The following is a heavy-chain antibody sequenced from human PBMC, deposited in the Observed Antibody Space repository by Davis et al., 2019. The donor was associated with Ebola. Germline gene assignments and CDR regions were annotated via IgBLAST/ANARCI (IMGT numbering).Heavy chain of an antibody. CDR3: ARGITMVRALDWFDP. Sequence: AASVKVSCKASGYTFTSYGISWVRQAPGQGLEWMGGMNPYSGNTNYAQKLQGRVTVTTDTSTSTAYMELRSLRSDDTAVYYCARGITMVRALDWFDPWGQGTLVTVSS. J-gene: IGHJ5*02. CDR2: MNPYSGNT. CDR1: GYTFTSYG. D-gene: IGHD3-10*01. V-gene: IGHV1-18*01.